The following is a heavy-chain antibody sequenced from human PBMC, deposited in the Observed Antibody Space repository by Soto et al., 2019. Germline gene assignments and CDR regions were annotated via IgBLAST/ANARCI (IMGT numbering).Heavy chain of an antibody. V-gene: IGHV1-69*13. Sequence: SVKVSCKASGGTFSSYAFSWVRQAPGQGLEWMGGIIRIFHTPTYAQKFQGRVTITADESTSTAYMELISLRSDDTAVYYCVHRRDGYNSAFFDYWGQGTLVTVSS. J-gene: IGHJ4*02. D-gene: IGHD5-12*01. CDR3: VHRRDGYNSAFFDY. CDR2: IIRIFHTP. CDR1: GGTFSSYA.